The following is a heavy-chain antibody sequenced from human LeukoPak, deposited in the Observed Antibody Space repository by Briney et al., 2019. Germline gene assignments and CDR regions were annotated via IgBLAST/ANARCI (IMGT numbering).Heavy chain of an antibody. V-gene: IGHV1-3*01. D-gene: IGHD3-10*01. CDR3: ARSNMVPGVISFDP. J-gene: IGHJ5*02. CDR2: INAGNGNT. CDR1: GYTFTCYA. Sequence: AAVKVSCKAAGYTFTCYAMYWVRQAPGQRLEWMGWINAGNGNTKYSQKFQGRVTITRDTSASTAYMELSSLRSEDTAVYYCARSNMVPGVISFDPWGQGTLVTVSS.